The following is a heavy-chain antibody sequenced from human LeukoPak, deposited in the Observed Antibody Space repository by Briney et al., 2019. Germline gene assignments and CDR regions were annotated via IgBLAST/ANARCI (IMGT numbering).Heavy chain of an antibody. CDR1: GFTFSRDA. CDR2: ISDSGGST. Sequence: GGSLRLSCAASGFTFSRDAMSWVRQAPGKGLEWVSSISDSGGSTYYADSVKGRFTICRDNSRNTLYLQMDTLRADDTAVYYCAKLPDCANDACTEGGYWGQGTLVTVSS. V-gene: IGHV3-23*01. CDR3: AKLPDCANDACTEGGY. D-gene: IGHD2-8*01. J-gene: IGHJ4*02.